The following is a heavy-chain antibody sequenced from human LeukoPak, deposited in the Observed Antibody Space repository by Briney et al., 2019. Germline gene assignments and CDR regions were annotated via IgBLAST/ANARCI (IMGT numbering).Heavy chain of an antibody. V-gene: IGHV3-23*01. CDR1: GFTFSGYA. Sequence: AGGSLRLSCAASGFTFSGYAMSWVRQAPGKGLEWVSAISGSGGCTYYADSVKGRFTISRDNSKNTLYLQMNSLRAEDTAAYYCAKFTVVTLGPTYYFDYWGQGTLVTVSS. J-gene: IGHJ4*02. CDR2: ISGSGGCT. D-gene: IGHD4-23*01. CDR3: AKFTVVTLGPTYYFDY.